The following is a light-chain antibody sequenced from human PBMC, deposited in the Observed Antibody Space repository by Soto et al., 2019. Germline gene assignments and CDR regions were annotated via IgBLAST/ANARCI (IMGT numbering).Light chain of an antibody. V-gene: IGLV2-14*01. J-gene: IGLJ1*01. CDR2: EVN. Sequence: QSGLTQPASLAGSPGQSITISCTGTSSDIGSYDYVSWFQQHPGNAPKLMISEVNNRPSGVSNRFSGSKSGNTAYLTISGPQVEDKPDHFCSSFPTNSPHTFGTGTKVTAL. CDR1: SSDIGSYDY. CDR3: SSFPTNSPHT.